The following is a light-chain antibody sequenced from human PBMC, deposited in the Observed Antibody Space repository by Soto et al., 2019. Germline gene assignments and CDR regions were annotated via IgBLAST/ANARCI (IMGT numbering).Light chain of an antibody. CDR3: QQTDSFPRT. Sequence: DIQMTQSPSTLSASVGDRVTITCRASQSISTWLAWYQQKSGKAPKLLIYEASTLGSGVPSRFSGSGSGTDFTLTISILQPEDFATYYCQQTDSFPRTFGQGTKVDIK. CDR2: EAS. CDR1: QSISTW. V-gene: IGKV1-5*03. J-gene: IGKJ1*01.